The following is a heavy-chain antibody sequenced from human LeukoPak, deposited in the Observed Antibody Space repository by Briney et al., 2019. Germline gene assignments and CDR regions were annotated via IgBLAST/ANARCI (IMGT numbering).Heavy chain of an antibody. V-gene: IGHV3-21*01. CDR1: GFTFGSYS. J-gene: IGHJ4*02. D-gene: IGHD5-18*01. Sequence: GGSLRLSCAASGFTFGSYSMNWVRQAPGKGLEWVSSISSSSSYIYYADSVKGRFTISRDNAKNSLYLQMNSLRAEDTAVYYCARGTAMVAFDYWGQGTLVTVSP. CDR2: ISSSSSYI. CDR3: ARGTAMVAFDY.